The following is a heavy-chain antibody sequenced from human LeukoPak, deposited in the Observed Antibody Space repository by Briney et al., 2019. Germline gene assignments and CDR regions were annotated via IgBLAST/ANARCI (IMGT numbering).Heavy chain of an antibody. CDR2: IHHSGST. Sequence: PSGTLSLTCAVSGGSISSSNWWSWVRPPPGKGLEWIGEIHHSGSTYYNPSLKSRVTISVDRSKNQFSLKLSSVTAADTAVYYCARALVVVPAAIDYWGQGTLVTVSS. V-gene: IGHV4-4*02. J-gene: IGHJ4*02. CDR1: GGSISSSNW. CDR3: ARALVVVPAAIDY. D-gene: IGHD2-2*01.